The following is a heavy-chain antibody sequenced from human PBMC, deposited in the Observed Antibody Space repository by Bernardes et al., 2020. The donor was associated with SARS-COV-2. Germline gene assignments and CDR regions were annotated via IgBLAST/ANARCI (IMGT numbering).Heavy chain of an antibody. Sequence: ASVKVSCKVSGYTLTELSMHWVRQAPGQGLEWMGGFDPEDGATIYAQKFQGRVTMTEDTSTDTAYMELSSLRSEDTAVYYCATVPAIFGSMSPGYWGQGTLVTVSS. CDR3: ATVPAIFGSMSPGY. D-gene: IGHD3-3*01. CDR2: FDPEDGAT. J-gene: IGHJ4*02. CDR1: GYTLTELS. V-gene: IGHV1-24*01.